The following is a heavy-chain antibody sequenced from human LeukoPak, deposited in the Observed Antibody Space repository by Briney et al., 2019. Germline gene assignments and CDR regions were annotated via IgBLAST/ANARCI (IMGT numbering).Heavy chain of an antibody. CDR3: ARGGYYYDSSGHPDYFDY. J-gene: IGHJ4*02. D-gene: IGHD3-22*01. V-gene: IGHV3-30-3*01. CDR2: ISYDGSNK. Sequence: PGGSLRLSCAASGFTFSSYAMHWVRQAPGKGLEWVAVISYDGSNKYCADSVKGRFTISRDNSKNTLYLQMNSLRAEDTAVYYCARGGYYYDSSGHPDYFDYWGQGTLVTVSS. CDR1: GFTFSSYA.